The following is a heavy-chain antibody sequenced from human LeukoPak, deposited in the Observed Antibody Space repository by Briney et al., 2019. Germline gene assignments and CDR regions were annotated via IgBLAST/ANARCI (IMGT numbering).Heavy chain of an antibody. CDR1: GGSMNTYY. CDR2: IYYSGST. V-gene: IGHV4-59*08. CDR3: ASSKWIVAEFDM. D-gene: IGHD3-22*01. J-gene: IGHJ3*02. Sequence: SETLSLTCTVSGGSMNTYYWSWIRQPPGKGLEWIGYIYYSGSTNYNASLKSRITISVDTSKKQFSLRVRSVTTAGTAVYFRASSKWIVAEFDMWGQGTMVSVSS.